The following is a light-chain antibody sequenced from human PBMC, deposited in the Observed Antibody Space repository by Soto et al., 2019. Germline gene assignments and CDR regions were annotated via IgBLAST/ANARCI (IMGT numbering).Light chain of an antibody. CDR1: SSDVGSYNF. CDR2: EVS. V-gene: IGLV2-23*02. J-gene: IGLJ1*01. CDR3: CSYTGGTTSYV. Sequence: QSALTQPASVSGSPGQSITISCTGTSSDVGSYNFVSWYQQHPGKAPKLMIYEVSKRPSGVSNRFSGSKSGNTASLTISGLQAEDEADFYCCSYTGGTTSYVFGTGTKLTVL.